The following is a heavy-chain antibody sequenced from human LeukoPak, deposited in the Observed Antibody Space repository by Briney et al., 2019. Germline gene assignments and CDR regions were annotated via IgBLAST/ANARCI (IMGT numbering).Heavy chain of an antibody. Sequence: GGSLRLSCVASGFTFSSYGMIWVRQAPGKGLEWVSAISGSGGSTYYADSVKGRFTISRDNSKNTLYLQMNSLRAEDTAVYSCAKGGGSSYYYYMDVWGKGTTVTISS. CDR3: AKGGGSSYYYYMDV. D-gene: IGHD6-13*01. J-gene: IGHJ6*03. CDR2: ISGSGGST. V-gene: IGHV3-23*01. CDR1: GFTFSSYG.